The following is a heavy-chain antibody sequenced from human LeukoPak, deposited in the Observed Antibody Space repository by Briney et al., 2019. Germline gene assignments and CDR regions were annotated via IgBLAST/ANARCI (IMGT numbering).Heavy chain of an antibody. CDR3: AREGGLYSSSSSWGLFDY. D-gene: IGHD6-6*01. CDR2: INANTGNP. J-gene: IGHJ4*02. CDR1: GYTFTSYA. Sequence: ASVKVSCKASGYTFTSYAMNWVRQAPGQGLEWMGWINANTGNPTYAQGFTGRFVFSLDTSVSTAYLQISSLKAEDTAVYYCAREGGLYSSSSSWGLFDYWGQGTLVTVSS. V-gene: IGHV7-4-1*02.